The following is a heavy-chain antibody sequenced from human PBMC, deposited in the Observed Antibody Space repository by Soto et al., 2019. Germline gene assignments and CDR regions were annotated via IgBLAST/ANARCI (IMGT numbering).Heavy chain of an antibody. CDR3: ASSSSSWWKEYFQH. CDR2: MNPNSGNT. Sequence: ASVKVSCKASGYTFASYDINWVRQATGQGLEWMGWMNPNSGNTGYAQKFQGRVTMTRNTSISTAYMELSSLRSEDTAVYYCASSSSSWWKEYFQHWGQGTLVTVS. D-gene: IGHD6-13*01. V-gene: IGHV1-8*01. CDR1: GYTFASYD. J-gene: IGHJ1*01.